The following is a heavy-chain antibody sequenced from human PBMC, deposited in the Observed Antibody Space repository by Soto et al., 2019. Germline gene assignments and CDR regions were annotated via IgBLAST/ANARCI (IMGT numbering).Heavy chain of an antibody. CDR1: GFTFSSYW. Sequence: EVQLVESGGGLVQPGGSLRLSCAASGFTFSSYWMSWVRQAPGKGLEWVANIKQDGSEKYYVDSVKGRFTISRDNAKNSLYLQMNSLRAEDTAVYYCASHYDTVLGYCSSTSCHYAGYYFDYWGQGTLVTVSS. D-gene: IGHD2-2*01. CDR2: IKQDGSEK. V-gene: IGHV3-7*01. CDR3: ASHYDTVLGYCSSTSCHYAGYYFDY. J-gene: IGHJ4*02.